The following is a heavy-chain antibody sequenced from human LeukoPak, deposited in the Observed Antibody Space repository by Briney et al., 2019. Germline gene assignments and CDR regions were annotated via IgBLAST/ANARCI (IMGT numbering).Heavy chain of an antibody. CDR3: ARGSGSYYPDY. J-gene: IGHJ4*02. D-gene: IGHD1-26*01. CDR1: GFTVSSNY. Sequence: GGSLRLSCAASGFTVSSNYMSWVRQAPGKGLEWVAVISYDGSNKYYADSVKGRFTISRDNSKNTLYLQMNSLRAEDTAVYYCARGSGSYYPDYWGQGTLVTVSS. CDR2: ISYDGSNK. V-gene: IGHV3-30*03.